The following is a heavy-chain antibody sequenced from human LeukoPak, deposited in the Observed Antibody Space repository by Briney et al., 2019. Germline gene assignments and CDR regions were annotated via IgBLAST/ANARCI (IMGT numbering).Heavy chain of an antibody. CDR1: GFTFDDYG. V-gene: IGHV3-20*04. J-gene: IGHJ4*02. Sequence: GGSLRLSCAASGFTFDDYGMTWVRQAPGKGLEWVSGIAWNGGTTAYGDSVMGRFSISRDNTKLSLYLQMNSLRAEDTAVYYCATDEYSSLSGYWGQGTLVTVSS. D-gene: IGHD3-22*01. CDR3: ATDEYSSLSGY. CDR2: IAWNGGTT.